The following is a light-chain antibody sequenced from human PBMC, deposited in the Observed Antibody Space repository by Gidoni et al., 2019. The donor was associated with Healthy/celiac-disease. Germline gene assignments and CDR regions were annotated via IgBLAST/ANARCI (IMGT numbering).Light chain of an antibody. J-gene: IGKJ3*01. CDR3: QQRSNWPLFT. Sequence: IVLTQSPATLSLSPGERATLSCRASQSVSSYLAWYQQKPGQAPRLLIYDASNRATGIPARFSGSGSGTDFTLTISSLEPEDVAVYYCQQRSNWPLFTFGPXTKVDIK. V-gene: IGKV3-11*01. CDR2: DAS. CDR1: QSVSSY.